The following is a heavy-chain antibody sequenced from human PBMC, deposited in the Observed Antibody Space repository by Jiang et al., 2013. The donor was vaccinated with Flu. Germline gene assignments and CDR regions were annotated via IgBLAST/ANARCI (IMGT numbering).Heavy chain of an antibody. Sequence: GLVKPSETLSLTCTVSGGSISSSSYYWGWIRQPPGKGLEWIGSIYYSGSTYYNPSLKSRVTISVDTSKNQFSLKLSSVTATDTAVYYCAREYSGWSNFDYWGQGTLVTVSS. CDR1: GGSISSSSYY. V-gene: IGHV4-39*01. D-gene: IGHD6-19*01. CDR3: AREYSGWSNFDY. CDR2: IYYSGST. J-gene: IGHJ4*02.